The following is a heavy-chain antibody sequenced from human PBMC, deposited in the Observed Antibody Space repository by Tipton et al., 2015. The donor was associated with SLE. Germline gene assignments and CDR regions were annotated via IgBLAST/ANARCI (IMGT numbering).Heavy chain of an antibody. V-gene: IGHV5-51*03. CDR2: FYPGDSDT. Sequence: VQLVQSGAEVKKSGESLKISCQGSGYSFTSYWMGWVRQMPGKGLEWMGIFYPGDSDTRYSPSFQGQVTISVDKSISAAYLQWSSLKASDTAMYYCARPAPYYYDSSGYSYLTYWGQGTLVTVSS. CDR3: ARPAPYYYDSSGYSYLTY. CDR1: GYSFTSYW. J-gene: IGHJ4*02. D-gene: IGHD3-22*01.